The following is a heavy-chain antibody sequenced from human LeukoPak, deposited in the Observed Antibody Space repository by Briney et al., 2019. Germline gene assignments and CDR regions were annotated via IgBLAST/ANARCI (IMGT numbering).Heavy chain of an antibody. Sequence: SETLSLTCTVSGGSISSSSYYWGWIRQPPGKGLEWIGSIYYSGSTYYNPSLKSRVTISVDTSKNQFSLKLSSVTAADTAVYCCATFLRGSSSNDYWGQGTLVTVSS. D-gene: IGHD1-26*01. J-gene: IGHJ4*02. V-gene: IGHV4-39*01. CDR1: GGSISSSSYY. CDR2: IYYSGST. CDR3: ATFLRGSSSNDY.